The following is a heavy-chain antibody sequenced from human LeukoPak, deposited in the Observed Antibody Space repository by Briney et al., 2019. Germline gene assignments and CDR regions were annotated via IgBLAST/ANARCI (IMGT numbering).Heavy chain of an antibody. D-gene: IGHD5-18*01. CDR1: GFTVSSNY. CDR2: TRNKANSYTT. V-gene: IGHV3-72*01. CDR3: ARSYSQHGTQYYFDH. Sequence: PGGSLRLSCAASGFTVSSNYMSWVRQAPGKGLEWVGRTRNKANSYTTEYAASVKGRFTISRDDSKNSLYLQMNSLITEDTAVYYCARSYSQHGTQYYFDHWGLGTLVTVSS. J-gene: IGHJ4*02.